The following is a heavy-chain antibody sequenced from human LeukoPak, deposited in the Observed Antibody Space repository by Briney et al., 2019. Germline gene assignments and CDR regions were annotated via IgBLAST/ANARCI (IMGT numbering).Heavy chain of an antibody. V-gene: IGHV3-43D*04. CDR2: ISWDGGST. J-gene: IGHJ4*02. CDR3: AKGRGYSGYDEIDY. Sequence: GGSLRLSCAASGFSFSDYYMSWIRQAPGKGLDGVSLISWDGGSTYYADSVKGRFTISRDNSKNSLYLQMNSLRAEDTALYYCAKGRGYSGYDEIDYWGQGTLVTVSS. CDR1: GFSFSDYY. D-gene: IGHD5-12*01.